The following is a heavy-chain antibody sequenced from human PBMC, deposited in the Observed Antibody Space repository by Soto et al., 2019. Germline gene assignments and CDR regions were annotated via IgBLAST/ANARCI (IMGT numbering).Heavy chain of an antibody. CDR2: IYPSGST. J-gene: IGHJ4*02. CDR1: SGSISTTNW. D-gene: IGHD3-10*01. CDR3: ASRRFGELLPGPIDF. V-gene: IGHV4-4*02. Sequence: SETLSLTCTVSSGSISTTNWWNWVRQPPGKGLEWIGEIYPSGSTNYNPSLKSRVTISIDKSENQFSLNLSSVTAADTAVYYCASRRFGELLPGPIDFWGQGILVTVSS.